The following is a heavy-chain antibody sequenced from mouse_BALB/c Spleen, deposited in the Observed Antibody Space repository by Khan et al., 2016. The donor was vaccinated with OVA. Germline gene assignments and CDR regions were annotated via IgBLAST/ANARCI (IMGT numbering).Heavy chain of an antibody. CDR2: INPSNDGT. CDR1: GYTFTNYV. V-gene: IGHV1S136*01. CDR3: AREASSWDFSFPY. D-gene: IGHD4-1*01. Sequence: EVQLQQSGPELIKPGASVKMSCKASGYTFTNYVIHWVRQRPGQGLEWIGYINPSNDGTRYNDKVKGKATLTSDKSYSPAYLEFSSLTSEDSAVYYCAREASSWDFSFPYWGQGTLVTVSA. J-gene: IGHJ3*01.